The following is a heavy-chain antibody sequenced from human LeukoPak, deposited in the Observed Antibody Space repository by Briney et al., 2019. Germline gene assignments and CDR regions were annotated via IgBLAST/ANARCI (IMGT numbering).Heavy chain of an antibody. CDR3: VNMVSDSGVEGK. CDR2: INGDGSHT. Sequence: GGSLRLSCAASGFTFSKYYMHWVRHAPGEGPVWISYINGDGSHTTYADSVKGRFTISRDNAINTVYLQMNSLRDEDTAIYYCVNMVSDSGVEGKWGQGTLVTVSS. D-gene: IGHD3-10*01. V-gene: IGHV3-74*01. CDR1: GFTFSKYY. J-gene: IGHJ4*02.